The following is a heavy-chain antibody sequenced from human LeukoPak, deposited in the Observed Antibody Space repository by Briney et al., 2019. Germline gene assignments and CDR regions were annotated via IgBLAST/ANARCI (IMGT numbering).Heavy chain of an antibody. CDR2: IYTSGST. J-gene: IGHJ2*01. Sequence: SETLSLTCTVSGGSISSYYWSWIRQPAGKGLEWIGRIYTSGSTNYNPSLKSRVTMSVDTSKDQFSLKLSSVTAADTAVYYCARDRYYDFWSGYLNWYFDLWGRGTLVTASS. D-gene: IGHD3-3*01. V-gene: IGHV4-4*07. CDR3: ARDRYYDFWSGYLNWYFDL. CDR1: GGSISSYY.